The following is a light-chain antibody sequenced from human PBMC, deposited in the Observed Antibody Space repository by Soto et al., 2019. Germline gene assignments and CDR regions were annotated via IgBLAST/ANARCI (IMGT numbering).Light chain of an antibody. V-gene: IGKV3-15*01. CDR3: QQYKNWPPLT. CDR1: QSVSYN. Sequence: EIVMTQSPATLSVSPGETATLSCRASQSVSYNLAWYQQKPGQGPRLLIYGALTRPTGIPARFSGSGSGTEFTLTISSLQSEDFAVYYCQQYKNWPPLTVGGGTKVEIK. CDR2: GAL. J-gene: IGKJ4*01.